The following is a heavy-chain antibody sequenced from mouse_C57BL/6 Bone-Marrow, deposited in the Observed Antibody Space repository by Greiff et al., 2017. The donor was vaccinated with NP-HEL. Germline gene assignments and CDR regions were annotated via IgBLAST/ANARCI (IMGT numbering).Heavy chain of an antibody. CDR1: GYSFTDYN. Sequence: EVKVVESGPELVKPGASVKISCKASGYSFTDYNMNWVKQSNGKSLEWIGVINPNYGTTSYNQKFKGKATLTVDQSSSTAYMQLNSLTSEDSAVYYCARSLPYYYGLYYYAMDYWGQGTSVTVSS. V-gene: IGHV1-39*01. CDR2: INPNYGTT. CDR3: ARSLPYYYGLYYYAMDY. J-gene: IGHJ4*01. D-gene: IGHD1-1*01.